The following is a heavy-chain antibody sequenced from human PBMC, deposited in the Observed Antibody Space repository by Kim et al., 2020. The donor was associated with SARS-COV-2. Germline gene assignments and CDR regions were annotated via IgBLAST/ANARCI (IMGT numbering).Heavy chain of an antibody. D-gene: IGHD3-9*01. CDR1: GYTFTSYY. V-gene: IGHV1-46*01. Sequence: ASVKVSCKASGYTFTSYYMHWVRQAPGQGLEWMGIINPSGGSTSYAQKFQGRVTMTRDTSTSTVYMELSSLRSEDTAVYYCARDRGVSPELVLRYFDWLLFPSSYGMDVWGQGTTVTVSS. CDR3: ARDRGVSPELVLRYFDWLLFPSSYGMDV. CDR2: INPSGGST. J-gene: IGHJ6*02.